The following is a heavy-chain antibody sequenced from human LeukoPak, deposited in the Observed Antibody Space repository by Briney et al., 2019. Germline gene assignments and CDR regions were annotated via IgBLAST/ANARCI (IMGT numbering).Heavy chain of an antibody. CDR2: ISTSGSTI. D-gene: IGHD6-13*01. CDR1: GFNFSSYG. Sequence: PGGSLRLSCAASGFNFSSYGMIWVRQAPGKGLEWISYISTSGSTIYYGDSVEGRFTISRDNAKNSLYLQMNSLRAEDTAVYYCGRGDYSSSWYLDHWGQGTLVTVSS. CDR3: GRGDYSSSWYLDH. V-gene: IGHV3-48*03. J-gene: IGHJ4*02.